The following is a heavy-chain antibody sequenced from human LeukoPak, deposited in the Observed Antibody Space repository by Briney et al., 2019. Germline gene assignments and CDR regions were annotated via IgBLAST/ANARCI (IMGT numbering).Heavy chain of an antibody. Sequence: ASETLSLTCTVSGGSITNLNYYWTWIRQPVGRRLEWIGRIYTSGGTDYNPSLKARATLSVDKSKNQFSLNLASLTAADTALYYCAGRGSNSGTFDIWGPGTFVTVSS. CDR3: AGRGSNSGTFDI. D-gene: IGHD4-23*01. J-gene: IGHJ3*02. CDR1: GGSITNLNYY. CDR2: IYTSGGT. V-gene: IGHV4-61*02.